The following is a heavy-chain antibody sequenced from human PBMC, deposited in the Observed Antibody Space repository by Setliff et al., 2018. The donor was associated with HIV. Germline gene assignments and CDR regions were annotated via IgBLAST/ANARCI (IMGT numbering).Heavy chain of an antibody. CDR2: IYTSGKT. J-gene: IGHJ2*01. CDR1: GDSITRGSYY. D-gene: IGHD1-26*01. CDR3: ARAAYSGTYLWEPATDL. V-gene: IGHV4-61*09. Sequence: LSLTCTVSGDSITRGSYYWSWIRQPAGKGLERIGHIYTSGKTHYSPSLKSRITISADTSKNQLSLNLSSVTAADTAVYCCARAAYSGTYLWEPATDLWGRGTLVTVSS.